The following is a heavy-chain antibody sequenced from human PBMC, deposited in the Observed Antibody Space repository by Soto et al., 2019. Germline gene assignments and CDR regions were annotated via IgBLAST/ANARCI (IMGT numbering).Heavy chain of an antibody. Sequence: QVQLQQSGPGLVKPSQTLSLTCPVSGDSISSDYYPWTWIRQSPGKGLEWIGYIHHSGSILYNPSLKSRVTISVDTSKNQFSLHLTSVTAADTAVYFCAREDDGGDSLDVWGQGTTVTVSS. CDR3: AREDDGGDSLDV. CDR2: IHHSGSI. D-gene: IGHD2-21*02. J-gene: IGHJ6*02. CDR1: GDSISSDYYP. V-gene: IGHV4-30-4*08.